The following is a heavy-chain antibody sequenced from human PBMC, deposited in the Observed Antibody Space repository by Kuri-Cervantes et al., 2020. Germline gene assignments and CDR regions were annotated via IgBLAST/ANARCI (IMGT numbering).Heavy chain of an antibody. J-gene: IGHJ4*02. CDR2: IRSKANSYAT. CDR1: GFTFSNYY. V-gene: IGHV3-73*01. CDR3: AKGGWRAVDVVAPDDY. D-gene: IGHD5-12*01. Sequence: GGSLRLSCAASGFTFSNYYMSWIRQASGKGLEWVGRIRSKANSYATAYAASVKGRFAISRDNSKNTLYLQMDSLRPEDTGVYYCAKGGWRAVDVVAPDDYWGQGTLVTVSS.